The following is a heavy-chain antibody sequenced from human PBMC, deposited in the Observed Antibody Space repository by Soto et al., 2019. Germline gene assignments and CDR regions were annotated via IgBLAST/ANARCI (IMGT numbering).Heavy chain of an antibody. Sequence: SETLSLTCTVSGGSISSGGFYWSWIRQYPGKGPEWIGYIYYSGSTYYNPSLKSRVTISVDTSENQFSLKLSSVTAADTAVYYCARRYSNSGDGFDYWGQGTLVTVS. CDR1: GGSISSGGFY. CDR2: IYYSGST. V-gene: IGHV4-31*03. J-gene: IGHJ4*02. D-gene: IGHD4-4*01. CDR3: ARRYSNSGDGFDY.